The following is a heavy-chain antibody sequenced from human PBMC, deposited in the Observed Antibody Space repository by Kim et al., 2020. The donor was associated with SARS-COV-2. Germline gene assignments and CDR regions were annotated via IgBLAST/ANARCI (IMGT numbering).Heavy chain of an antibody. CDR3: ARTDYGSGSYYPYNWFDP. D-gene: IGHD3-10*01. J-gene: IGHJ5*02. V-gene: IGHV1-3*01. Sequence: QGRVTITRDTSASTAYMELSSLRSEDTAVYYCARTDYGSGSYYPYNWFDPWGQGTLVTVSS.